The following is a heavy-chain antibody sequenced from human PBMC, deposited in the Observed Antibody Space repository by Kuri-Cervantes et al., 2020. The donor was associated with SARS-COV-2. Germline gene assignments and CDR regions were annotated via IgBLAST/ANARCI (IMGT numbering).Heavy chain of an antibody. CDR1: GFTFSSYA. D-gene: IGHD6-13*01. J-gene: IGHJ3*02. CDR2: ISGSGGST. CDR3: AKDTGQRIAAADAFDI. V-gene: IGHV3-23*01. Sequence: GESLKISCAASGFTFSSYAMSWVRQAPGKGLEWVSAISGSGGSTYYADSVKGRFTISRDNSKNTLYLQMNSLRAEDTAVYYRAKDTGQRIAAADAFDIWGQGTMVTVSS.